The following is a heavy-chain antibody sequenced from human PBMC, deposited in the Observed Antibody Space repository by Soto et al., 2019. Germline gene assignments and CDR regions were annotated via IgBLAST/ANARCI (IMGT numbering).Heavy chain of an antibody. Sequence: GASVKVSCKASGYTFTNYGIAWVRQAPGQGLEWRGWISPYSGKTDYRQNLQGRVTMTADTSTTTAYMELRSLRSDDTAVYYCTRDRLTLTTSLIFDFWGQGTLVTVSS. V-gene: IGHV1-18*01. CDR2: ISPYSGKT. J-gene: IGHJ4*02. CDR3: TRDRLTLTTSLIFDF. D-gene: IGHD3-9*01. CDR1: GYTFTNYG.